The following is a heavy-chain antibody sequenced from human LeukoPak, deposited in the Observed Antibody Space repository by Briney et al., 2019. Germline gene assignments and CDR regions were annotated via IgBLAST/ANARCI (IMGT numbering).Heavy chain of an antibody. CDR1: GFTFSSYA. CDR2: ISGSGGST. V-gene: IGHV3-23*01. Sequence: PGGSLRLSCAASGFTFSSYAMSWVRQAPGKGLEWVSAISGSGGSTYYADSVKGRFTISRDNSKNTLYLQMNSLRAEDTAVYYCAKGPYDSSGYYKGPHAFDISGQGTMVTVSS. D-gene: IGHD3-22*01. CDR3: AKGPYDSSGYYKGPHAFDI. J-gene: IGHJ3*02.